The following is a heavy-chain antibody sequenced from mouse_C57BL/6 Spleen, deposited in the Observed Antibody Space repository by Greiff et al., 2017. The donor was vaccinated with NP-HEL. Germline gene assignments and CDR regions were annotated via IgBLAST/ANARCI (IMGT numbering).Heavy chain of an antibody. Sequence: QVQLKESGAELVRPGTSVKVSCKASGYAFTNYLIEWVKQRPGQGLEWIGVINPGSGGTNYNEKFKGKATLTADKSSSTAYMQLSSLTSEASAVYFCARSGTTWFAYWGQGTLVTVSA. CDR1: GYAFTNYL. V-gene: IGHV1-54*01. CDR3: ARSGTTWFAY. J-gene: IGHJ3*01. CDR2: INPGSGGT. D-gene: IGHD4-1*01.